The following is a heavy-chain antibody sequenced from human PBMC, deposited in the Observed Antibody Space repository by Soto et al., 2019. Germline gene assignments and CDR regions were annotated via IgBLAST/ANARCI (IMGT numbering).Heavy chain of an antibody. V-gene: IGHV3-30*03. Sequence: PGGSLRLSCAASGFTFSNYGMYWVRQAPGKGLEWVAFISYDGSSKFYADPMKGRHTISRDNSKNTLYLQMSSLRSEDTAVYYCARASGIVVVIGPWGQGTLVTVSS. CDR1: GFTFSNYG. D-gene: IGHD3-22*01. CDR2: ISYDGSSK. CDR3: ARASGIVVVIGP. J-gene: IGHJ5*02.